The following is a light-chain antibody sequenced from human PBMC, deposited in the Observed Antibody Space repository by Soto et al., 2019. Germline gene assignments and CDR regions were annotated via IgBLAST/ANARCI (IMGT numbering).Light chain of an antibody. V-gene: IGKV1-5*01. CDR1: HSISSW. CDR2: DAS. CDR3: QQYNSYSWT. Sequence: DIQMTQSPSTLSASVGARVTIACRASHSISSWLAWYQQKPGKAPNLLIYDASTLVSGVPSRFSGSGSGTELTITISSLQPDDGATYYCQQYNSYSWTFGQGTKVDIK. J-gene: IGKJ1*01.